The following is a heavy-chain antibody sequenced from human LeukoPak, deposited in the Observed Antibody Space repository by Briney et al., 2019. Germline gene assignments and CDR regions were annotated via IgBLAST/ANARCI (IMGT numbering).Heavy chain of an antibody. J-gene: IGHJ6*02. CDR1: GGTFSSYA. Sequence: ASVKVSCKASGGTFSSYAVNWVRQAPGQGLEWMGRIIPIVGIANSAQKFQGRVTITADKSTSTAYMELSSLRSDDTAVYYCCSGASNGREGVWGQGTTVTVSS. D-gene: IGHD2-15*01. V-gene: IGHV1-69*04. CDR3: CSGASNGREGV. CDR2: IIPIVGIA.